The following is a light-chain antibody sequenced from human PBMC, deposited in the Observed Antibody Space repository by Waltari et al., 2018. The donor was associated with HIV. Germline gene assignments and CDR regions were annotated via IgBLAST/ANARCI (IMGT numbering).Light chain of an antibody. J-gene: IGLJ2*01. CDR2: YDN. Sequence: SYVVTQPPSVSVAPGKAARITCGGTNIGSKSVSWYQQKPGQAPVLVIYYDNDRPSGIPERFSSSDSGNTATLTISRVEAGDEADYYCQVWDSSSDVVVFGGGTRLTVV. CDR1: NIGSKS. CDR3: QVWDSSSDVVV. V-gene: IGLV3-21*04.